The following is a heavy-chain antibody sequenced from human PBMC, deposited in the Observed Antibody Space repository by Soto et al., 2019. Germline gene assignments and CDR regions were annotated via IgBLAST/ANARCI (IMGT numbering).Heavy chain of an antibody. D-gene: IGHD5-12*01. V-gene: IGHV1-18*01. CDR2: ISTYGGDT. CDR1: GYTFFTYD. CDR3: ARHHGPTTSENWFDP. Sequence: QVPLVQSGVEVKTPGASVKVSCQASGYTFFTYDISWERQAPGQGLEWMGWISTYGGDTKYAQKFQGRVTMTTDTSTTTAYLELRSLRSDDTAVYYCARHHGPTTSENWFDPWGQGTLVTVSS. J-gene: IGHJ5*02.